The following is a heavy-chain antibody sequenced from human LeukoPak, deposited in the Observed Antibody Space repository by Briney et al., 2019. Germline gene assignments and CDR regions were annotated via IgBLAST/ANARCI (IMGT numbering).Heavy chain of an antibody. D-gene: IGHD2-2*02. Sequence: SETLSLTCTVSGGSISSYYWSWIRQPPGKGLEWIGCIYYSGSTNYNPSLKSRVTISVDTSKNQFSLKLSSVTAADTAVYYCARVNYVVVPAAIPWFDPWGQGTLVTVSS. CDR2: IYYSGST. CDR3: ARVNYVVVPAAIPWFDP. J-gene: IGHJ5*02. CDR1: GGSISSYY. V-gene: IGHV4-59*01.